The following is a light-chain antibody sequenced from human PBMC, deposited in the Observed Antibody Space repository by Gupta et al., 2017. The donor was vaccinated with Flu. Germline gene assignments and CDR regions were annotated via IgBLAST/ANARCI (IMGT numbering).Light chain of an antibody. Sequence: QSALTQPASVSGSPGQSITISCTGTSSDIGAYNYVSWYQQHPNKAPKLIIYEVSNRPSGVSNRFSGSKSGNTASLTISGLQADDEAYYYCGSYTGSSTVFGGGTK. J-gene: IGLJ3*02. V-gene: IGLV2-14*01. CDR1: SSDIGAYNY. CDR3: GSYTGSSTV. CDR2: EVS.